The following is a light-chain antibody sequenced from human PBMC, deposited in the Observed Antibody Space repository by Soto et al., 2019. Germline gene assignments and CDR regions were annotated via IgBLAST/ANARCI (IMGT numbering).Light chain of an antibody. V-gene: IGKV3-11*01. Sequence: SVLTQSPATLVLSPGERATLSCRASQSVSSYLAWYQQKPGQAPRLLIYDASNRATGIPARFSGSGSGTDFTLTISSLEPEDFAVYYCQQRSSWPRITFGQGTRLEI. CDR1: QSVSSY. CDR3: QQRSSWPRIT. J-gene: IGKJ5*01. CDR2: DAS.